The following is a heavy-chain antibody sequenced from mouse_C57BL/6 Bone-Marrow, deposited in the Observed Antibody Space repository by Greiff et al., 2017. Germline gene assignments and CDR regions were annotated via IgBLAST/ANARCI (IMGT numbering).Heavy chain of an antibody. CDR3: ARGMYDGYYVGDY. V-gene: IGHV1-42*01. J-gene: IGHJ2*01. CDR1: GYSFTGYY. CDR2: INPSTGGT. D-gene: IGHD2-3*01. Sequence: VQLKESGPELVKPGASVKISCKASGYSFTGYYMNWVKQSPEKSLEWIGEINPSTGGTTYNQKFKAKATLTVDKSSSTAYMQLKGLTSEDSAVYYCARGMYDGYYVGDYWGQGTTLTVSS.